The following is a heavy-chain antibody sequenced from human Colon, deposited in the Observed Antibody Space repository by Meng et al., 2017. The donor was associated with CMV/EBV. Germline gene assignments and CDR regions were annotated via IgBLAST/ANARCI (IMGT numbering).Heavy chain of an antibody. J-gene: IGHJ6*02. V-gene: IGHV1-18*01. Sequence: ASVKVSCKASGYTFTSYGISWVRQAPGQGLEWMGWISAYNGNTNYAQKLQGRVTMTTDTSTSTVYMELRSLRSDDTAVYYCARDSTQWLRVAHAAFDVWGQGTTVTVSS. CDR1: GYTFTSYG. D-gene: IGHD5-12*01. CDR2: ISAYNGNT. CDR3: ARDSTQWLRVAHAAFDV.